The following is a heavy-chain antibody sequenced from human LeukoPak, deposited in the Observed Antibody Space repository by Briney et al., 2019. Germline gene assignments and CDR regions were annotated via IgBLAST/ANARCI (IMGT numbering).Heavy chain of an antibody. V-gene: IGHV4-4*02. CDR2: IYYSGST. Sequence: SETLSLTCAVSGGSISSSNWWSWVRQSPGKGLEWIGYIYYSGSTNYNPSLKSRVTISVDTSKNQFSLKLSSVTAADTAVYYCASSSGAMVRGVAYFDYWGQGTLVTVSS. J-gene: IGHJ4*02. CDR3: ASSSGAMVRGVAYFDY. D-gene: IGHD3-10*01. CDR1: GGSISSSNW.